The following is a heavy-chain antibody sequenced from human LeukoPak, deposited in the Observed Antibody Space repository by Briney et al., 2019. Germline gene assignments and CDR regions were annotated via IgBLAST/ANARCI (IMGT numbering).Heavy chain of an antibody. CDR1: GGSISSSSYY. CDR2: IHYSGST. V-gene: IGHV4-39*07. J-gene: IGHJ6*03. Sequence: SETLSLTCTVSGGSISSSSYYWAWIRQPPGKGLEWIGSIHYSGSTYYNPSLQSRVTISIDTSKNQFSLKLRFVTAADTAVYYCARVRCSGGSCPYYYYYYMDVWGKGTTVTVSS. D-gene: IGHD2-15*01. CDR3: ARVRCSGGSCPYYYYYYMDV.